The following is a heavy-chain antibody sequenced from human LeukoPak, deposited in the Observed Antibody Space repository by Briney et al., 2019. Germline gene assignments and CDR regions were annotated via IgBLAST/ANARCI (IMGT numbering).Heavy chain of an antibody. CDR1: GYTFTSYD. V-gene: IGHV1-8*01. CDR2: MNPNSGNT. CDR3: ARVSGVPNPYYFDY. Sequence: SVKFSCKASGYTFTSYDINWVRQATGQGLEWMGWMNPNSGNTGYAQKFQGRVTMTRNTSISTAYMELSSLRSEDTAVYYCARVSGVPNPYYFDYWGQGTLVTVSS. J-gene: IGHJ4*02. D-gene: IGHD2-2*01.